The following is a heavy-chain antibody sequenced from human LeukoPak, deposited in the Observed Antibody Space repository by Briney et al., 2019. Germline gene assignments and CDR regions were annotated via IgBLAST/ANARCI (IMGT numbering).Heavy chain of an antibody. CDR2: MNPNSGNT. CDR3: ARAWSGSFRRAFDI. J-gene: IGHJ3*02. V-gene: IGHV1-8*03. CDR1: GYTFTSYD. D-gene: IGHD1-26*01. Sequence: ASVKVSCKASGYTFTSYDINWVRQATGQGLEWMGWMNPNSGNTGYAQKFQGRVTITRNTSISTAYMELSSLRSEDTAVYYCARAWSGSFRRAFDIWGQGTMVTVSS.